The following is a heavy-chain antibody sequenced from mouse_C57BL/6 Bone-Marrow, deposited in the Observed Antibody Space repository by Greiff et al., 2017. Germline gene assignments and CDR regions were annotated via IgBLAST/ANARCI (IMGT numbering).Heavy chain of an antibody. CDR1: GFTFSSYA. CDR3: ARDDGDYVFAY. J-gene: IGHJ3*01. D-gene: IGHD2-13*01. CDR2: ISDGGSYT. V-gene: IGHV5-4*01. Sequence: EVQVVESGGGLVKPGGSLKLSCAASGFTFSSYAMSWVRQTPEKRLEWVATISDGGSYTYYPDNVKGRFTISRDNAKNNLYLQMGHLKSEDTAMYYCARDDGDYVFAYWGQGTLVTVSA.